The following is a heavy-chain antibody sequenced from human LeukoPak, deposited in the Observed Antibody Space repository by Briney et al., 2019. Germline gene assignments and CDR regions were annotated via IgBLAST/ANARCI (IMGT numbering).Heavy chain of an antibody. J-gene: IGHJ4*02. CDR2: INHSGST. Sequence: KPSETLSLTCAVYGGSFSGYYWSWIRQPPGKGLEWIGEINHSGSTNYNPSVKSRVTLSVDKSKNQFSLKLSSVTAADTAVYYCAKDLSRNYYDSSGYYPLGYWGQGTLVTVSS. D-gene: IGHD3-22*01. CDR3: AKDLSRNYYDSSGYYPLGY. CDR1: GGSFSGYY. V-gene: IGHV4-34*01.